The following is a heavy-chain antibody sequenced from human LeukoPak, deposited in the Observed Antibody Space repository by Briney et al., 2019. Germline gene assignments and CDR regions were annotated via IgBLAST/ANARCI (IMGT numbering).Heavy chain of an antibody. CDR2: ISAYNGNT. CDR1: GYTFTSYG. CDR3: ARQENDYYDSSGYYYGS. J-gene: IGHJ4*02. D-gene: IGHD3-22*01. V-gene: IGHV1-18*01. Sequence: ASVKVSCKASGYTFTSYGISWVRQAPGQGLEWMGWISAYNGNTNYAQKLQGRVTMTTDTSTSTAYMELRSLRSEDTAVYYCARQENDYYDSSGYYYGSWGQGTLVTVSS.